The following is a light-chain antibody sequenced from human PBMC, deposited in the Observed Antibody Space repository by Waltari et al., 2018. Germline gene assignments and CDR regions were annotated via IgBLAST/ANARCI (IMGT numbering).Light chain of an antibody. V-gene: IGLV3-21*01. CDR3: QVWDISSDHWL. CDR1: NIGTEV. Sequence: SYDVTQAPSVSVSPGQTARINRGGDNIGTEVVNWFQQKPLQAPALVIYTDGERPSGLPERFSGSKSGNMATLTISGVEAGDEADDYCQVWDISSDHWLFGGGTRLTVL. CDR2: TDG. J-gene: IGLJ2*01.